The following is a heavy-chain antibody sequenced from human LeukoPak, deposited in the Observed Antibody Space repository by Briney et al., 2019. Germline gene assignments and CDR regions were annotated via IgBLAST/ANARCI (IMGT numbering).Heavy chain of an antibody. V-gene: IGHV1-18*01. D-gene: IGHD3-16*01. J-gene: IGHJ5*02. CDR1: GDTFTKTG. CDR2: ISVYNRNT. Sequence: GASVKVSCKFSGDTFTKTGFSWVRQAPGQGLEWMGWISVYNRNTNYAQRLQGRVTMTADTSTTIVYMELRSLRSDDTAVYYCARDLGLNWFDPWGQGTLVTVSS. CDR3: ARDLGLNWFDP.